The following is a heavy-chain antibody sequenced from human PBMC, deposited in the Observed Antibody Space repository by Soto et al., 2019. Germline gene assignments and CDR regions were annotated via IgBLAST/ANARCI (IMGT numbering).Heavy chain of an antibody. CDR2: ISYDGNTQ. Sequence: QVQLVESGGVVVQPGGSLRLSCAASGFIFSGYAMHWVRQAPGKGLEWVAVISYDGNTQYYADSVKGRFTVSRDNSNNILYVEMNNLRDEDTAMYYCAKETNAYEINFWGQGTLVTVSP. D-gene: IGHD3-9*01. J-gene: IGHJ4*02. CDR1: GFIFSGYA. V-gene: IGHV3-30-3*01. CDR3: AKETNAYEINF.